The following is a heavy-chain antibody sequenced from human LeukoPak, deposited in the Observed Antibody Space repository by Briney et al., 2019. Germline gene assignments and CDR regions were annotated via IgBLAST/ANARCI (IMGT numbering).Heavy chain of an antibody. CDR1: GFTFSSYT. J-gene: IGHJ4*02. D-gene: IGHD3-16*01. CDR2: ISNRTTYI. V-gene: IGHV3-21*01. CDR3: ARDRLGAEYDY. Sequence: PGGSLRLSCAASGFTFSSYTMTWVRQAPGKGLEWVSSISNRTTYIYYADSVKGRFTISRDNAKKSLYLEMNSLRAEDTAVYYCARDRLGAEYDYWGQGTLVSVSS.